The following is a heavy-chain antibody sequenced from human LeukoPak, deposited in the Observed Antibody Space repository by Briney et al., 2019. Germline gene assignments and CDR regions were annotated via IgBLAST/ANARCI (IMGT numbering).Heavy chain of an antibody. V-gene: IGHV3-30*18. D-gene: IGHD3-10*01. CDR3: AKDPGTE. J-gene: IGHJ4*02. CDR2: ISYDGSNK. CDR1: GFTFSSYG. Sequence: GGSLRLSCAASGFTFSSYGMHWVRQAPGKGLEWVAVISYDGSNKYYADSVKGRFTISRDNSKNTLYLQMNSLRAEDTAVYYCAKDPGTEWGQGTLVTVSS.